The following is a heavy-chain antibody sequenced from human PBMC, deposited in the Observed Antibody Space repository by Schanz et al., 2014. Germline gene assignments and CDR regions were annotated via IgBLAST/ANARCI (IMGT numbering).Heavy chain of an antibody. V-gene: IGHV3-30*04. CDR3: AKDLNRVATAPQS. CDR2: TSSDGSLK. J-gene: IGHJ6*02. D-gene: IGHD5-12*01. CDR1: GFTFSSYA. Sequence: ESGGGVVQPGRSLRLSCAASGFTFSSYAVHWVRQAPDKGLVWVAVTSSDGSLKYYADSVKGRFTISRDNSKNTMYLQMNSLRAEDTALYYCAKDLNRVATAPQSWGQGTTVTVSS.